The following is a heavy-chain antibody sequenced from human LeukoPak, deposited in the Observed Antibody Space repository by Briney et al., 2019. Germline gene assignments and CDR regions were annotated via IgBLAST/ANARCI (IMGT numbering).Heavy chain of an antibody. CDR2: IRSKANNYAT. J-gene: IGHJ4*02. CDR3: TNLGSGSYKIDY. V-gene: IGHV3-73*01. CDR1: GFSLSGSA. D-gene: IGHD3-10*02. Sequence: PGGSLRLSCAASGFSLSGSAMHWVRQASGKGLEWVGRIRSKANNYATAYAASVNGRFTISRDDSKNTAYLQMNSLKTEDTAVYYCTNLGSGSYKIDYWGLGTLVTVSS.